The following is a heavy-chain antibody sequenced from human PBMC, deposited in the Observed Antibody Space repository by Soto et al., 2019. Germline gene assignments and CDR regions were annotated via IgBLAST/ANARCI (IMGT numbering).Heavy chain of an antibody. CDR2: IFYSGST. CDR1: GGSISSGGYY. Sequence: QVQLQESGPGLVKPSQTLSLTCTVSGGSISSGGYYWRWIRQHPEQGLEWIGYIFYSGSTYYNPSLKSRVTISVDTSKNQFSLKLSSVTAADTAVYYCARAPGDYFDYWGQGTLVTVSS. J-gene: IGHJ4*02. V-gene: IGHV4-31*03. CDR3: ARAPGDYFDY.